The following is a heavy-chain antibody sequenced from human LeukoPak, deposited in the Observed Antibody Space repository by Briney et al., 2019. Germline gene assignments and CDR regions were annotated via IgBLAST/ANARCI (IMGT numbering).Heavy chain of an antibody. CDR3: ARHPGRLERRGDYYYYGMDV. CDR1: GGSISSSSYY. V-gene: IGHV4-39*01. J-gene: IGHJ6*02. Sequence: SETLSLTCTVSGGSISSSSYYWGWIRQPPGKGLEWIGSIYYSGSTYYNPSLKSRVTISVDTSKNQFSLKLSSVTAADTAVYYCARHPGRLERRGDYYYYGMDVWGQGTTVTVSS. D-gene: IGHD1-1*01. CDR2: IYYSGST.